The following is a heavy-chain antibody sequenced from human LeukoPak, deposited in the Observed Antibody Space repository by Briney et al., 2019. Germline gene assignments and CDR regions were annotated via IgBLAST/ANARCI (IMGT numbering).Heavy chain of an antibody. D-gene: IGHD3-22*01. CDR3: ARHSFSGSSGYYEEGDAFDI. Sequence: SETLSLICTVSGDSISSYYWSWIRQPAGKGLEWIGRIYTSGSTNYNPSLKSRVTISVDTSKNQFSLKLSSVTAADTAVYYCARHSFSGSSGYYEEGDAFDIWGQGTMVTVSS. V-gene: IGHV4-4*07. J-gene: IGHJ3*02. CDR1: GDSISSYY. CDR2: IYTSGST.